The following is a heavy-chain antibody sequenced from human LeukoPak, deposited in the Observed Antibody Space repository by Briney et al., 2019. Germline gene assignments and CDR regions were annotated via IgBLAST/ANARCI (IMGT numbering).Heavy chain of an antibody. CDR3: ARSLGWVTISRNYYYGMDV. CDR1: GDSVSSNSAA. V-gene: IGHV6-1*01. J-gene: IGHJ6*02. Sequence: SQTLSLTCAISGDSVSSNSAAWNWIRQSPSRGLEWLGRTYYRSKWYNDYAVSVKSRITINPDTSKNQFSLQLNSVTPEDTAVYYCARSLGWVTISRNYYYGMDVWGQGTTVTVSS. D-gene: IGHD3-9*01. CDR2: TYYRSKWYN.